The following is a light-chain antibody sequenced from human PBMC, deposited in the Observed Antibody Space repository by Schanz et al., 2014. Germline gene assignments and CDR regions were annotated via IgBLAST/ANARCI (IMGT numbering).Light chain of an antibody. Sequence: EIVLTQSPGTLSVSPGEGVTLSCRASQTVSSSYLAWYQQRPGQAPRLLIYGASSRAAGIPDRFSGSGSGTDFSLTISRLEPEDFAVYYCHQYGISPFTFGPGTKVDIK. J-gene: IGKJ3*01. CDR2: GAS. V-gene: IGKV3-20*01. CDR1: QTVSSSY. CDR3: HQYGISPFT.